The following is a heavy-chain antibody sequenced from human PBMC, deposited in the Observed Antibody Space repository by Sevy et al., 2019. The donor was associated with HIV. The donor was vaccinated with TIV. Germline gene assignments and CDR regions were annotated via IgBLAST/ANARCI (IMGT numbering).Heavy chain of an antibody. CDR3: ARGTYYYDSSGYEDAFDI. CDR2: TYYRSKWYN. CDR1: GDSVSSNSAA. D-gene: IGHD3-22*01. V-gene: IGHV6-1*01. J-gene: IGHJ3*02. Sequence: SQTLSLTCAISGDSVSSNSAAWNWIRQSPSRGLEWLGRTYYRSKWYNDYAVSVKSRITINPDTSKNKFSLQLNSVTPEDTAVYYCARGTYYYDSSGYEDAFDIWGQGTMVTVSS.